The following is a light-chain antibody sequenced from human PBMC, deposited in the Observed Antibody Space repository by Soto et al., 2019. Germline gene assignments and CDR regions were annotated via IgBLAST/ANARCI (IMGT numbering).Light chain of an antibody. Sequence: EIVLTKSPGTLSLSPGEGATLSCRASQSVSSRWLVWYQQKPGQAPRLLIYGASSRATGIQDRFSGSGSGTDCTLPISRLAPEDFAVYYCQQYGSSPITFGKGTKVE. CDR2: GAS. V-gene: IGKV3-20*01. CDR1: QSVSSRW. J-gene: IGKJ2*01. CDR3: QQYGSSPIT.